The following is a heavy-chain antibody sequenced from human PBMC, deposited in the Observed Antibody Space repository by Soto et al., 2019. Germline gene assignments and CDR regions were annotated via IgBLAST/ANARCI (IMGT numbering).Heavy chain of an antibody. V-gene: IGHV1-8*01. J-gene: IGHJ6*02. CDR1: GYTFTSYD. CDR3: AREVVSRGMDV. D-gene: IGHD3-22*01. CDR2: MNPNSGNT. Sequence: QVQLVQSGAEVKKPGASVKVSCKASGYTFTSYDINWVRQATGQGLEWMGWMNPNSGNTGYAQKFQGRXTXTXYTSISTADRELSSLRSADTAVYYCAREVVSRGMDVWGQGTTVTVSS.